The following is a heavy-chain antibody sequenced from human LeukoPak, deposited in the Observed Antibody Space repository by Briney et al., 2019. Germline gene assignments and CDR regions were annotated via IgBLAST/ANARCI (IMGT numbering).Heavy chain of an antibody. CDR1: GGSISSSNYY. CDR3: ARGVYVWGSYRRSNWFDP. CDR2: INHSGST. V-gene: IGHV4-39*07. J-gene: IGHJ5*02. D-gene: IGHD3-16*02. Sequence: SETLSLTCSVSGGSISSSNYYWGWIRQPPGKGLEWIGEINHSGSTNYNPSLKSRVTISVDTSKNQFSLKLSSVTATDTAVYYCARGVYVWGSYRRSNWFDPWGQGTLVTVSS.